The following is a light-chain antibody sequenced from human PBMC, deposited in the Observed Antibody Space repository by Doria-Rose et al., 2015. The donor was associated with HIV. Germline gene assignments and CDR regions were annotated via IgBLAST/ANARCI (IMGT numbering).Light chain of an antibody. Sequence: IRVTQSPESLGMSLGERATLNCKSNQSLLYTSKNYLAWYQQKPGQPPKLLIYWASTRQSGVPARFSGSGSGTDFTLTISSLEAEDVAVYYCQQYYDTPSFGPGTTADIK. CDR2: WAS. CDR3: QQYYDTPS. CDR1: QSLLYTSKNY. V-gene: IGKV4-1*01. J-gene: IGKJ3*01.